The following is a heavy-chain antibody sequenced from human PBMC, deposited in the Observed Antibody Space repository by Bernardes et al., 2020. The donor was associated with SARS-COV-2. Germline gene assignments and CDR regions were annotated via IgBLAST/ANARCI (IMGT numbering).Heavy chain of an antibody. D-gene: IGHD4-17*01. CDR2: IGGSDDST. J-gene: IGHJ4*02. V-gene: IGHV3-23*01. CDR1: GFTFSRYA. CDR3: ARSRDYGDFGGILRGYYFDY. Sequence: GGSLRLSCAASGFTFSRYAMSWVRQAPVKGLEWVSTIGGSDDSTYYSDSVKGRFTISRDNSKNTLYLQMNSLRAEDTAVYYCARSRDYGDFGGILRGYYFDYWGQGTLVTVSS.